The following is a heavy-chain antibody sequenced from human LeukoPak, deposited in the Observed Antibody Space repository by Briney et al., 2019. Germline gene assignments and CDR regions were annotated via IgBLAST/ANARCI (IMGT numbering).Heavy chain of an antibody. D-gene: IGHD3-16*01. CDR3: VRDRGLGRGFDP. CDR2: LYNNGST. CDR1: GGSLWSFY. J-gene: IGHJ5*02. V-gene: IGHV4-4*07. Sequence: SETLSLTCTVSGGSLWSFYWSWVRQPAGKGLEWIGRLYNNGSTNYSPSLKSRVIMSFDPSKNQFSLKLNSVTAADTAFYYCVRDRGLGRGFDPWAREPWSPSPQ.